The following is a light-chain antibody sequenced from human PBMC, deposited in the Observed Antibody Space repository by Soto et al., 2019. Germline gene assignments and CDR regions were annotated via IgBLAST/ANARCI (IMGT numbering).Light chain of an antibody. J-gene: IGLJ1*01. CDR3: GTWDSSLSSYV. CDR2: DNH. CDR1: SSNIGNHY. V-gene: IGLV1-51*01. Sequence: QAVLTQPPSVSAAPGQKVTISCSGSSSNIGNHYVSWYQQVPGAAPNLLIYDNHRRPSGIPDRFSGSKSGTSATLDITGLQTGDEADYYCGTWDSSLSSYVFGTGTQLTVL.